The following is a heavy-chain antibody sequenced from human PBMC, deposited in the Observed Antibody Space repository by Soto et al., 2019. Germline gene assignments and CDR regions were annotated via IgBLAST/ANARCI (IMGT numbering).Heavy chain of an antibody. Sequence: PGGSLRLSCAASGFTFSSYAMHWVRQAPGKGLERVAVISYDGSNKYYADSVKGRFTISRDNSKNTLYLQMNSLRAEDTAVYYCARDVDTAMVWQDYWGQGTLVTVSS. D-gene: IGHD5-18*01. CDR1: GFTFSSYA. CDR2: ISYDGSNK. V-gene: IGHV3-30-3*01. CDR3: ARDVDTAMVWQDY. J-gene: IGHJ4*02.